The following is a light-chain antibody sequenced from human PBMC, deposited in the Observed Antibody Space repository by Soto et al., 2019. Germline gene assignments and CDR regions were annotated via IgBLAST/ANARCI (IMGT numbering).Light chain of an antibody. J-gene: IGKJ4*01. V-gene: IGKV3-11*01. CDR2: DAS. CDR1: QNVDIY. Sequence: EVVLTQSPGTLSLSPGERATLSCRVSQNVDIYLAWYQQKPGQAPRLLIYDASNRAPGIPARFSGSGSGTDFTLTISSLEPEDFAVYYCLQRRDWPPLTFGEGPRWRSN. CDR3: LQRRDWPPLT.